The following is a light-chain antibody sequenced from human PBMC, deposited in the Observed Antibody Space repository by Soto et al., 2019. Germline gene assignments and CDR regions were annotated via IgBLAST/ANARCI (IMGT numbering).Light chain of an antibody. V-gene: IGLV2-14*01. Sequence: QSVLTQPASVSGSPGQSITISCTGTSSDVGGYNYVSWYQQHPGKAPKPMIYDVSNRPSGVSNRFSGSKSGNTASLTISGLQAEDEADYYCSSYTSSSPLYVFGTGTKVTVL. J-gene: IGLJ1*01. CDR1: SSDVGGYNY. CDR3: SSYTSSSPLYV. CDR2: DVS.